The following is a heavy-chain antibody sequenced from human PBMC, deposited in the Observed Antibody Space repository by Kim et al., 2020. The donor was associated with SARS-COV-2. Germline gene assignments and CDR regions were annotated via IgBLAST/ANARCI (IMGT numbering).Heavy chain of an antibody. CDR1: GYTFTTYA. D-gene: IGHD6-19*01. CDR3: AELEYGSGHVVWDI. J-gene: IGHJ6*02. V-gene: IGHV1-18*01. CDR2: ISASNGNT. Sequence: ASVKVSCKASGYTFTTYAISWVRQAPGQGLEWMGWISASNGNTFYAQKFHDRVTMTRDTSTTTAYMELRSLRSDDTGIYYCAELEYGSGHVVWDIWGQGTTVTVSS.